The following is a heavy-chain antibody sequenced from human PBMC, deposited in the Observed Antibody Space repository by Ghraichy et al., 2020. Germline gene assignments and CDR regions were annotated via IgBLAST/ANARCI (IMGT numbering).Heavy chain of an antibody. D-gene: IGHD6-19*01. J-gene: IGHJ4*02. CDR3: ARDSSGWLFDY. V-gene: IGHV3-21*01. Sequence: GGSLRLPCAASGFTFSSYRMNWVRQAPGKGLEWVSSISSSSNYIYYADSMKGRFTISRDNAKNSLYLQMDSLRAEDTAVYYCARDSSGWLFDYWGQGILVTVSS. CDR2: ISSSSNYI. CDR1: GFTFSSYR.